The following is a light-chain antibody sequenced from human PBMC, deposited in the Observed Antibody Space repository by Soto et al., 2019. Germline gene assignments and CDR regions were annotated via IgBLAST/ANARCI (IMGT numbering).Light chain of an antibody. CDR1: QTTNIY. Sequence: DIQLTQSPSSLSASLGDRVTITCRASQTTNIYLNWYQQQPGKVPRLLIYAESNLQSGVPSRFSGSGSGTDGTVTISSLQPEDFATYYCQQGYASPPTFGQGTKVESK. V-gene: IGKV1-39*01. J-gene: IGKJ1*01. CDR3: QQGYASPPT. CDR2: AES.